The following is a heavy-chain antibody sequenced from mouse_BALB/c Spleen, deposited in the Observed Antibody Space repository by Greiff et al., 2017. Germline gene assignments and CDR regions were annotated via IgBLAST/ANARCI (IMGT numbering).Heavy chain of an antibody. D-gene: IGHD1-1*01. J-gene: IGHJ4*01. CDR1: GYTFSSYW. CDR2: ILPGSGST. V-gene: IGHV1-9*01. Sequence: QVQLQQSGAELMKPGASVKISCKATGYTFSSYWIEWVKQRPGHGLEWIGEILPGSGSTNYNEKFKGKATFTADTSSNTAYMQLSSLTSEDSAVYYCAHTVADYYAMDDWGQGTSVTVSS. CDR3: AHTVADYYAMDD.